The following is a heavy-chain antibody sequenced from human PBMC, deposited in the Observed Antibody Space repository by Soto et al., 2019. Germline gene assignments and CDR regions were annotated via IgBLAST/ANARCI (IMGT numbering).Heavy chain of an antibody. V-gene: IGHV3-23*01. CDR2: ISGSGGST. Sequence: PGGSLRLSCAASGFTFPSYAMNWVRQAPGKGLKWVSVISGSGGSTYHADSVKGRFTISRDNSENTLYLQMNSLRAEDTAVYYCARGRYCTTTSCYKQGPDYWGQGT. CDR3: ARGRYCTTTSCYKQGPDY. J-gene: IGHJ4*02. D-gene: IGHD2-2*02. CDR1: GFTFPSYA.